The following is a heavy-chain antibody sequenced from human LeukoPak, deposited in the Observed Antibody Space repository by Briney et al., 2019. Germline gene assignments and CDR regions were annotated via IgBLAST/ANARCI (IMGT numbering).Heavy chain of an antibody. Sequence: ASVKVSCKASGYTFTSYYMHWVRQAPGQGLEWVGIINPSGGSTSYAQKFQGRVTMTRDTSTSTVYMELSSLRSEDTAVYYCARAVGYYGSGSSNDYWGQGTLVTVSS. CDR1: GYTFTSYY. CDR2: INPSGGST. D-gene: IGHD3-10*01. CDR3: ARAVGYYGSGSSNDY. V-gene: IGHV1-46*01. J-gene: IGHJ4*02.